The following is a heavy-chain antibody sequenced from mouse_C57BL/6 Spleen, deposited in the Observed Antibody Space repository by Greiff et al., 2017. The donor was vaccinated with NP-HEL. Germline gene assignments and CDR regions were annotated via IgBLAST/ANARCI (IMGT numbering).Heavy chain of an antibody. CDR1: GFTFSDYG. V-gene: IGHV5-17*01. J-gene: IGHJ4*01. CDR2: ISSGSSTI. CDR3: ARGADDYGRYAMDY. Sequence: EVQRVESGGGLVKPGGSLKLSCAASGFTFSDYGMHWVRQAPEKGLEWVAYISSGSSTIYYAETVKGRFTITIDNAKNTLFLQMTSLRSEDKAMYYCARGADDYGRYAMDYWGQGTSVTVSS. D-gene: IGHD2-4*01.